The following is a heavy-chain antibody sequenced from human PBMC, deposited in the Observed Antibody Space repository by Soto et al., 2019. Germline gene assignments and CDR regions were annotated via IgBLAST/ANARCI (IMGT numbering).Heavy chain of an antibody. D-gene: IGHD1-26*01. CDR3: ASLSGSYGFDP. V-gene: IGHV3-48*03. CDR1: GFSFSSYE. CDR2: ISSSGSDT. J-gene: IGHJ5*02. Sequence: EAQLVESGGDLVQPGGSLRLSCAGSGFSFSSYEMNWVRQAPGKGLEWVSYISSSGSDTYYADSVKARFTISRDNAQNSLYLQMTRLRAEDTAIYYCASLSGSYGFDPWGQGTLDTVSS.